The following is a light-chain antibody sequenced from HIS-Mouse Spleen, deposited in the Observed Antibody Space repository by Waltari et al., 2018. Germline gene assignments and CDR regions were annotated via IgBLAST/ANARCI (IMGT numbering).Light chain of an antibody. J-gene: IGLJ3*02. CDR2: DVS. V-gene: IGLV2-11*01. CDR3: CSYAGSYGV. Sequence: QSALTQPRSVSGSPGQSVTISCTGTSSDVGGYNYVSWYQQHPGKAPKLMIYDVSTRPSGVPDRFSGSKSGNTASLTISGLQAEDEADYYCCSYAGSYGVFGGGTKLTVL. CDR1: SSDVGGYNY.